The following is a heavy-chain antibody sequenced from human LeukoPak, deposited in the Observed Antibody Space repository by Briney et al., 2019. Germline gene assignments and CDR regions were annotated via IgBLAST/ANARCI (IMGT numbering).Heavy chain of an antibody. CDR3: ARDNYGIQHVGPAFDY. V-gene: IGHV1-69*01. Sequence: SVKVSCKASGGTFSSYAISWVRQAPGQGLEWMGGIIPIFGTANYAQKFQGGVTITADESTSTADMELSSLRSEDTAVYYCARDNYGIQHVGPAFDYWGQGTLVTVSS. CDR2: IIPIFGTA. J-gene: IGHJ4*02. D-gene: IGHD5-18*01. CDR1: GGTFSSYA.